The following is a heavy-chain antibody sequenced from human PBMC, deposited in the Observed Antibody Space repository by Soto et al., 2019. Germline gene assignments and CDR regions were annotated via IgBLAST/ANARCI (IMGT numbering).Heavy chain of an antibody. Sequence: QVQLVQSGAEVKKPGASVKVSCKASGYTFTSYYMHWVRQAPGQGLAWMGIINPSGGSTSYAQKFQGRVTMIRDTSTSTGYMELSSLRSEDTAVYYCARASFYYYYYMDVWGKGTTVTVSS. CDR2: INPSGGST. V-gene: IGHV1-46*03. CDR3: ARASFYYYYYMDV. CDR1: GYTFTSYY. J-gene: IGHJ6*03. D-gene: IGHD3-16*02.